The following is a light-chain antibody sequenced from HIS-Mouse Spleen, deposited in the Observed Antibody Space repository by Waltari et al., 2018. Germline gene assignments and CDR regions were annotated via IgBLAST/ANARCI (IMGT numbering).Light chain of an antibody. CDR2: EDS. J-gene: IGLJ2*01. V-gene: IGLV3-10*01. CDR1: ALPKEH. CDR3: YSTDSSGNHRV. Sequence: SYELTQPPSVSVSPGQPARTPCSGDALPKEHAYWYQQKSGQAPVLVIYEDSKRPSGIPERFSGSSSGTMATLTISGAQVEDEADYYCYSTDSSGNHRVFGGGTKLTVL.